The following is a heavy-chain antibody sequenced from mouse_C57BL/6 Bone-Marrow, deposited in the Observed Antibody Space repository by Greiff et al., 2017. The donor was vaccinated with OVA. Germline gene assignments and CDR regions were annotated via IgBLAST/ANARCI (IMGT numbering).Heavy chain of an antibody. J-gene: IGHJ3*01. Sequence: VQLQQSGGGLVQPKGSLKLSCAASGFSFNTYAMNWVRQAPGKGLEWVARIRSKSNNYATYYADSVKDRFTISRDDSESMLYLQMNNLKTEDTAMYYCVRGGDYGNPFAYWGQGTLVTVSA. CDR3: VRGGDYGNPFAY. D-gene: IGHD2-1*01. V-gene: IGHV10-1*01. CDR2: IRSKSNNYAT. CDR1: GFSFNTYA.